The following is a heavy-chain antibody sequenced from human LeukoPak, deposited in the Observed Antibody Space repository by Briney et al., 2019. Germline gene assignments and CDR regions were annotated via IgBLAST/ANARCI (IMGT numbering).Heavy chain of an antibody. J-gene: IGHJ4*02. D-gene: IGHD2-21*02. V-gene: IGHV1-69*13. Sequence: SVKVSCKTSGGTFSSYAFSWMRQAPGQGLEWAGRIIPIYNPVDYTQRFQGRVTITADESTNTVYLEPSSLRYDDTAVYYCAREPLGCGGDCHFDYWGQGTLVTVSS. CDR1: GGTFSSYA. CDR2: IIPIYNPV. CDR3: AREPLGCGGDCHFDY.